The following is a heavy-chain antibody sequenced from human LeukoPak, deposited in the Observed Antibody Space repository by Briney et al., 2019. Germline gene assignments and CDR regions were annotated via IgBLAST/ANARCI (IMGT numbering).Heavy chain of an antibody. CDR2: ISGRGGST. V-gene: IGHV3-23*01. D-gene: IGHD2-21*02. CDR1: GFTFSTYA. Sequence: PGGSLRLSCAASGFTFSTYAMNWVRQAPGKGPEWVSSISGRGGSTYYAGSVKGRFAISRDNSKNTLSLQMDSLRSEDTAVYYCAKDSGVVVTAIPNYWGQGALVTVSS. J-gene: IGHJ4*02. CDR3: AKDSGVVVTAIPNY.